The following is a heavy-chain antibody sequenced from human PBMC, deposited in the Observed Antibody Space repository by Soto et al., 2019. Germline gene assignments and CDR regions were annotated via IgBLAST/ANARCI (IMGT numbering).Heavy chain of an antibody. J-gene: IGHJ4*02. CDR3: ARDGPDSSGPDY. CDR2: ISSSSSYI. CDR1: GFTFGSYS. Sequence: PGGSLRLSCAASGFTFGSYSMNWVRQAPGKGLEWVSSISSSSSYIYYADSVKGRFTISRDNAKNSLYLQMNSLRAEDTAVYYCARDGPDSSGPDYWGRGTLVTVSS. V-gene: IGHV3-21*01. D-gene: IGHD3-22*01.